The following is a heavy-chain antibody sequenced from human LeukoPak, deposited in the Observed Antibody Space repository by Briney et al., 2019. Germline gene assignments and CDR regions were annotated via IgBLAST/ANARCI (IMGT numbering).Heavy chain of an antibody. J-gene: IGHJ4*02. CDR1: ELTSSTSW. V-gene: IGHV3-7*01. CDR2: TKQDGSEE. D-gene: IGHD1-7*01. Sequence: GGSLRLSCAASELTSSTSWMSWVRQAPGKGLEWVAQTKQDGSEEYYVDSVKGRFTTSRDKNSLFLQMNSVRAEDTAVYYCVGWGISGITNHWGQGTLVTVSS. CDR3: VGWGISGITNH.